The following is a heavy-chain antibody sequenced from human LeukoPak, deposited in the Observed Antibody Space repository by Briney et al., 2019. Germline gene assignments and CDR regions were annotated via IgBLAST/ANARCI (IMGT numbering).Heavy chain of an antibody. CDR2: INHSGST. D-gene: IGHD2-2*01. J-gene: IGHJ4*02. V-gene: IGHV4-34*01. CDR3: ARKLGYCSSTSCYGRRYFDY. Sequence: SETLSLTCAVYGGSFSGYYWSWIRQPLGKGLEWIGEINHSGSTNYNPSLKSRVTISVDTSKNQFSLKLSSVTAADTAVYYCARKLGYCSSTSCYGRRYFDYWGQGTLVTVSS. CDR1: GGSFSGYY.